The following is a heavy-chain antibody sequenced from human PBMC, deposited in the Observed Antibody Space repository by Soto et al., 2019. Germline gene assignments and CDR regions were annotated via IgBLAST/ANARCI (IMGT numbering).Heavy chain of an antibody. CDR2: IGTVGDT. CDR3: ARSREQLRYYGLDV. V-gene: IGHV3-13*01. Sequence: EVQLVESGGGLVQPGGSLRLSCAASGFTFSRYDMHWVRQIKGEGLEWVSTIGTVGDTYYAGSVKGRFTISRENGRNSLYLQMNSLRAGDTAVYYCARSREQLRYYGLDVWGQGTTVTVSS. D-gene: IGHD6-6*01. J-gene: IGHJ6*02. CDR1: GFTFSRYD.